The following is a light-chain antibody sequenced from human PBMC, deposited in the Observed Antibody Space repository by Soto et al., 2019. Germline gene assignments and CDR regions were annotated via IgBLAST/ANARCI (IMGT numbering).Light chain of an antibody. J-gene: IGKJ3*01. CDR2: AAS. CDR1: QGISSY. CDR3: QQINSYPPT. Sequence: DIQLTQSPSFLSASVGDRVTITCRASQGISSYLAWYQQKPGKAPKLLIYAASSLQTGVPSRFSGSGSGTEFSLTISNLQHEEFVAYYCQQINSYPPTFGPGTKVDIK. V-gene: IGKV1-9*01.